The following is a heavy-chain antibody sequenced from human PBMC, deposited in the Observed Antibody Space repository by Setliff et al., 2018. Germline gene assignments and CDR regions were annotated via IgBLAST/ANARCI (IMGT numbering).Heavy chain of an antibody. V-gene: IGHV4-39*07. CDR1: GGSISSSSYY. CDR2: IYYSGST. CDR3: ARDRLAGFLSGYYYYYGMDV. Sequence: LPETLSLTCAVSGGSISSSSYYWGWIRQPPGKGLEWIGSIYYSGSTYYNPSLKSRVTISVDTSKNQFSLKLSSVTAEDTAVYYCARDRLAGFLSGYYYYYGMDVWGQGTTVTVSS. J-gene: IGHJ6*02. D-gene: IGHD1-26*01.